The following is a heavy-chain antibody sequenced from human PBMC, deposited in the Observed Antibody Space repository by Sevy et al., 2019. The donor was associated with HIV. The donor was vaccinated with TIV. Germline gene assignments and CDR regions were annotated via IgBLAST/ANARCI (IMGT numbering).Heavy chain of an antibody. V-gene: IGHV3-11*06. J-gene: IGHJ4*02. CDR3: ARGTVLLDY. Sequence: GGSLRLSCAASGFTFSDYYMSWIRQAPGKGPEWVSYINNSSRFINYVDSVKGRFTISRDNAKNSLYLQMNSLRAGDTAVYYCARGTVLLDYWGQGTLVTVSS. CDR2: INNSSRFI. CDR1: GFTFSDYY. D-gene: IGHD4-17*01.